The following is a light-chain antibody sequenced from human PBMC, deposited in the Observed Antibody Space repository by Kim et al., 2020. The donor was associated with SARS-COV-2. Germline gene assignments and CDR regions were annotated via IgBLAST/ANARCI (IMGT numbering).Light chain of an antibody. CDR3: SAWDRSLSAWV. CDR1: SDNVGNEG. Sequence: RQTATRTCSGNSDNVGNEGVAWLQQQQGHPPKLLSYRNNNRPSGISERSSASRSGNTASLTITGLQPEDEADYYCSAWDRSLSAWVFGGGTKLTVL. CDR2: RNN. J-gene: IGLJ3*02. V-gene: IGLV10-54*01.